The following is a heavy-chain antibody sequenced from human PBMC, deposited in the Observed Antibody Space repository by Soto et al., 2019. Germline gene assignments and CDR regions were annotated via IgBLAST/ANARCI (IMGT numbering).Heavy chain of an antibody. D-gene: IGHD2-15*01. CDR1: GGSISSGGYY. CDR3: ARWVEVSLDYFDS. V-gene: IGHV4-31*03. Sequence: SETLSLTCTVSGGSISSGGYYWSWIRQHPGKGLEWIGYIYYSGSTYYNPSLKSRVTISVDTSKNQFSLNLSSVTAADTAAYYCARWVEVSLDYFDSWGQGTPVT. CDR2: IYYSGST. J-gene: IGHJ4*02.